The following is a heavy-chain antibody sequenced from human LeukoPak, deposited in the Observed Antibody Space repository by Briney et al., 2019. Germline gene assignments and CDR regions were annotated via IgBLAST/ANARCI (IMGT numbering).Heavy chain of an antibody. CDR3: ARNPLEYSSLDY. J-gene: IGHJ4*02. Sequence: GRSLRLSCAASGFTFSSYAMHWVRQAPGKGLEWVAVISYDGSNKYYADFVKGRFTISRDNSKNTLYLQMNSLRAEDTAVYYCARNPLEYSSLDYWGQGTLVTVSS. D-gene: IGHD6-6*01. CDR2: ISYDGSNK. V-gene: IGHV3-30*04. CDR1: GFTFSSYA.